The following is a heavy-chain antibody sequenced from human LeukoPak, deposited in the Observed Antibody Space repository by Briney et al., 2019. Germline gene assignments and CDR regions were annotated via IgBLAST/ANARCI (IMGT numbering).Heavy chain of an antibody. CDR3: ARGIGYSYGPLDY. J-gene: IGHJ4*02. V-gene: IGHV4-59*01. CDR2: IYYSGST. Sequence: GSLRLSCAASGFSFSTYSFSWVRQAPGKGLEWIGYIYYSGSTNYNPSLKSRVTISVDTSRNQFSLKLSSVTAADTAVYYCARGIGYSYGPLDYWGQGTLVTVSS. D-gene: IGHD5-18*01. CDR1: GFSFSTYS.